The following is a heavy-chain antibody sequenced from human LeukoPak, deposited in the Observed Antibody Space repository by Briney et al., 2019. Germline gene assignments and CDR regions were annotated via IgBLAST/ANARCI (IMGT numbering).Heavy chain of an antibody. Sequence: SETLSLTCTVSGYSISSGYYWGWIRQPPGKGLEWIGSIYHSGSTYYNPSLKSRVTISVDTSKNQFSLKLSSVTAADTAVYYCARRGSSGYYVGYWGQGTLVTVSS. CDR3: ARRGSSGYYVGY. V-gene: IGHV4-38-2*02. D-gene: IGHD3-22*01. J-gene: IGHJ4*02. CDR2: IYHSGST. CDR1: GYSISSGYY.